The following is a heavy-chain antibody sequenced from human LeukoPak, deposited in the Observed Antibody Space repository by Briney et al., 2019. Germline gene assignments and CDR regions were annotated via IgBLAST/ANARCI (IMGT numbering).Heavy chain of an antibody. CDR1: GFSFSSYS. J-gene: IGHJ4*02. CDR3: VRCSGVFGSSGY. CDR2: ISSGTGSYI. Sequence: GGSLRLSCIASGFSFSSYSMNWVRQAPGKGLEWVSTISSGTGSYIYYADSVRGRFTISRDNAKNSLYLQMNSLRAEDTAVYYCVRCSGVFGSSGYWGQGTLVTVSS. D-gene: IGHD6-6*01. V-gene: IGHV3-21*01.